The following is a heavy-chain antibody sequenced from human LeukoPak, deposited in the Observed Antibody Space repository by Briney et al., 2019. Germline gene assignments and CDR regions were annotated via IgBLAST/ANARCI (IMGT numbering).Heavy chain of an antibody. V-gene: IGHV3-23*01. CDR3: AKDSARFDFWSGYYGGFDY. CDR1: GFTFSSYA. D-gene: IGHD3-3*01. Sequence: GGSLRLSCAASGFTFSSYAMSWVRQAPGKGLEWVSAISGSGGSTYYADFVKGRFTISRDNSKNTLYLQMNSLRAEDTAVYYCAKDSARFDFWSGYYGGFDYWGQGTLVTVSS. CDR2: ISGSGGST. J-gene: IGHJ4*02.